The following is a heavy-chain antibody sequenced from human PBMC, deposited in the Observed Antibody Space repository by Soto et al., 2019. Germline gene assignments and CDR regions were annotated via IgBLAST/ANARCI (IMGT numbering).Heavy chain of an antibody. CDR1: GGTFSTSD. J-gene: IGHJ6*02. Sequence: QVQLEQSGAEVKKPGSSVKVSCKASGGTFSTSDISWVRQAPGQGLEWMGGIMPIFRTPDYAQKFQGRVTITEDESTSTGCMELSGLRSDDTAVYYCERDKARHQLGGNCYYMLDVWGQGTTFTFSS. V-gene: IGHV1-69*13. CDR2: IMPIFRTP. CDR3: ERDKARHQLGGNCYYMLDV. D-gene: IGHD1-26*01.